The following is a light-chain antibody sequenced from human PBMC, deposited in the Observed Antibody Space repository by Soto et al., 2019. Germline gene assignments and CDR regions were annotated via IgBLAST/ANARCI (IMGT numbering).Light chain of an antibody. J-gene: IGKJ3*01. Sequence: EVVLTQSPGTLSVSPGERATLSCRASQSLSSIYLAWYQQNPGQAPRLLIYGVSSRTTGVPDRFSGRGSGTDFTLTISRLEPEDSAVYYCYQHNKSPFSFGPGTRVDIK. CDR3: YQHNKSPFS. V-gene: IGKV3-20*01. CDR2: GVS. CDR1: QSLSSIY.